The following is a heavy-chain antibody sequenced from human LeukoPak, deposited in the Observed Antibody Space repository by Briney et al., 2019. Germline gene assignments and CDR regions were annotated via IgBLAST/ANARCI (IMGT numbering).Heavy chain of an antibody. CDR1: GGSLSSGGYY. V-gene: IGHV4-31*02. CDR3: ARRTSWVDAFDI. CDR2: IYHSATN. J-gene: IGHJ3*02. D-gene: IGHD6-13*01. Sequence: SETLSLTCTVSGGSLSSGGYYRSWIRQHPGKGLEWIGYIYHSATNYSNPSLKSRVTISIDTSNNQVSLKVNSVTAADTAIYYCARRTSWVDAFDIWGQGTMVIVSS.